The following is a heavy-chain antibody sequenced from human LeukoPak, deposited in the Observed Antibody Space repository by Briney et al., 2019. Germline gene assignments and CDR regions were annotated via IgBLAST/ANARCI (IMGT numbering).Heavy chain of an antibody. CDR2: IYSGGST. J-gene: IGHJ1*01. Sequence: PGGSLRLSCAASGFTVSSNYMSWVRQAPGKGLEGGSVIYSGGSTYYADSVKGRFTISRDNSKNTLYLQMNSLRAEDTAVYYCAREGYYDSSGYYLAEYFQHWGQGTLVTVSS. CDR3: AREGYYDSSGYYLAEYFQH. CDR1: GFTVSSNY. D-gene: IGHD3-22*01. V-gene: IGHV3-53*01.